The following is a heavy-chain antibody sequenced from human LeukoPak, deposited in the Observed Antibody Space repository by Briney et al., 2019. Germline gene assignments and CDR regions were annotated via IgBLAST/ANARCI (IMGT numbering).Heavy chain of an antibody. Sequence: GGSLRLSCAASGFTFSSYSMNWVRQAPGKGLEWVSSISSSSSYIYYADSVKGRFTISRDNAKNSLYLQMNSLRAEDTAVYYCAREPQQLVTIDYWGQGTLVTVSS. CDR1: GFTFSSYS. V-gene: IGHV3-21*01. CDR3: AREPQQLVTIDY. J-gene: IGHJ4*02. D-gene: IGHD6-13*01. CDR2: ISSSSSYI.